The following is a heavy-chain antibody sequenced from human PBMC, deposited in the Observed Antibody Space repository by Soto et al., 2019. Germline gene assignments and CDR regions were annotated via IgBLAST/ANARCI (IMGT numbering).Heavy chain of an antibody. CDR1: GGSFSDYY. CDR3: AREVPSRYFDL. V-gene: IGHV4-34*01. J-gene: IGHJ2*01. CDR2: INHSGST. Sequence: QVRLQQWGAGLLKPSETLPLTCAVYGGSFSDYYWSWIRQPPGKGLEWIGEINHSGSTNYNPSLKSRVTISVEPSKNQFSLKLNSGAAADTAVYYCAREVPSRYFDLWGRGTPVTVSS.